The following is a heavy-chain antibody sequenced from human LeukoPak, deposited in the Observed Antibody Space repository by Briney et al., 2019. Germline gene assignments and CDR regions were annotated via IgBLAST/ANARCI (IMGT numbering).Heavy chain of an antibody. Sequence: GASVKVSCKASGYTFNSYDINWVRQATGQGLEWMGWMNPNSGNTGYAQKFQGRVTMTMNTSISTAYMELSSLRSEDTAMYYCARVLVSRPGDNCWGQGTLVTVSS. CDR2: MNPNSGNT. CDR1: GYTFNSYD. J-gene: IGHJ4*02. CDR3: ARVLVSRPGDNC. D-gene: IGHD2/OR15-2a*01. V-gene: IGHV1-8*01.